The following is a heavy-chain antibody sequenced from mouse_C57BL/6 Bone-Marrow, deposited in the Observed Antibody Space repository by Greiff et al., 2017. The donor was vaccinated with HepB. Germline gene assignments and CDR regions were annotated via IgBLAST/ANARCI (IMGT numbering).Heavy chain of an antibody. J-gene: IGHJ2*01. CDR2: IYPGDGDT. V-gene: IGHV1-82*01. Sequence: QVQLQQSGPELVKPGASVKISCKASGYAFSSSWMNWVKQRPGKGLEWIGRIYPGDGDTNYNGKFKGKATLTADKSSSTAYMQLHSLTSEDSAVYFCARLLRPDYWGQGTTLTVSS. D-gene: IGHD1-1*01. CDR1: GYAFSSSW. CDR3: ARLLRPDY.